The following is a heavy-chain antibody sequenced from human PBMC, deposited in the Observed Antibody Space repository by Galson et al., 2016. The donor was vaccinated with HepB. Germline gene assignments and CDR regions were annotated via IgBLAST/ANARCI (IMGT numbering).Heavy chain of an antibody. J-gene: IGHJ2*01. CDR2: ISNDSSTT. Sequence: SLRLSCAASGFTFSSYNMNWVRQAPGKGLEWLSYISNDSSTTYYADSVKGRFTISRDNTKNSLYLQMHSLRDEDTAVYYCASAGFGSNTYWYFDLWRRGTLVTVSS. V-gene: IGHV3-48*02. D-gene: IGHD4-23*01. CDR1: GFTFSSYN. CDR3: ASAGFGSNTYWYFDL.